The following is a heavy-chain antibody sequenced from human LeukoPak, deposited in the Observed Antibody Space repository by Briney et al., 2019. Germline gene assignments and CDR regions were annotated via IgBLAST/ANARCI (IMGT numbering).Heavy chain of an antibody. CDR3: AREPEYYYDSSGYYDY. CDR1: GFTVSSSY. D-gene: IGHD3-22*01. CDR2: IYSGGST. Sequence: GGSLRLSCAASGFTVSSSYMSWVRQAPGKGLEWVSVIYSGGSTYYADSVKGRFTISRDNSKDTLYLQMNSLRAEDTAVYYCAREPEYYYDSSGYYDYWGQGTLVTVSS. V-gene: IGHV3-53*01. J-gene: IGHJ4*02.